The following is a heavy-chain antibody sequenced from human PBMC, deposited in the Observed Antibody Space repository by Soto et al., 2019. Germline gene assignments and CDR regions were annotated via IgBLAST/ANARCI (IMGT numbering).Heavy chain of an antibody. CDR2: ISYDGSNK. J-gene: IGHJ6*02. CDR1: GFTFSSYG. CDR3: AKDRIVATTNYYYYGMDV. V-gene: IGHV3-30*18. D-gene: IGHD5-12*01. Sequence: QVQLVESGGGVVQPGRSLRLSCAASGFTFSSYGMHWVRQAPGKGLEWVAVISYDGSNKYYADSVKGRFTISSDNSKNTLYLQMNSLRAEDTAVYYCAKDRIVATTNYYYYGMDVWGQGTTVTVSS.